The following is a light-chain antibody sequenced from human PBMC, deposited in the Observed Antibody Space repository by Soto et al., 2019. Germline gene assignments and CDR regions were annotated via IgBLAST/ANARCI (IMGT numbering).Light chain of an antibody. V-gene: IGKV3-20*01. J-gene: IGKJ2*01. CDR2: AAS. Sequence: EIVLTQSPGTLSLSPGESATLSCRASQSVNSRFLAWYQHKPGQAPRLLIYAASTRASGIPDRFSGSTSGTDFTLTISRLEPEDFAVYYCQRYGDSPPNTFGQGTNLEIK. CDR3: QRYGDSPPNT. CDR1: QSVNSRF.